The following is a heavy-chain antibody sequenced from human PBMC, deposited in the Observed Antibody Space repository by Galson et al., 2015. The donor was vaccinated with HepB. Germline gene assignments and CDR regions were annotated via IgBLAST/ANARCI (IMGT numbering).Heavy chain of an antibody. CDR2: IIPIFGIA. D-gene: IGHD6-6*01. Sequence: SVKVSCKASGGTFSSYAISWVRQAPGQGLEWMGGIIPIFGIANYAQKFQGRVTITADKSTSTAYMELSSLRSEDTAVYYCARVIAARPFDYWAREPWSPSPQ. V-gene: IGHV1-69*10. J-gene: IGHJ4*02. CDR3: ARVIAARPFDY. CDR1: GGTFSSYA.